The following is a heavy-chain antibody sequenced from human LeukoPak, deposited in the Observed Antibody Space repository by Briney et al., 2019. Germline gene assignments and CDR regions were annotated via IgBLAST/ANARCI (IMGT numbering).Heavy chain of an antibody. V-gene: IGHV3-9*01. CDR3: AKDTYFDSSGYHNFDY. Sequence: GRSLRLSCAASGFTFDDYAMHWVRQAPGKGLYWVSGISWNSGNIVYADSVKGRFTISRDNAKNSLYLQMNSLRAEDTALYYCAKDTYFDSSGYHNFDYWGQGTLVTVSS. CDR2: ISWNSGNI. D-gene: IGHD3-22*01. CDR1: GFTFDDYA. J-gene: IGHJ4*02.